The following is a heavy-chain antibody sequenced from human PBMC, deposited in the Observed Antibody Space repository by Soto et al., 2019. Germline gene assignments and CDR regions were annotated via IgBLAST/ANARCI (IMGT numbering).Heavy chain of an antibody. J-gene: IGHJ3*02. CDR3: ARDEYCSGGSCIAFDI. Sequence: GASVKVSCKASGYTFTSYGISWVRQAPGQGLEWMGWISAYNGNTNYAQKLQGRVTMTTDTSTSTAYMELRSLRSDDTAVYYCARDEYCSGGSCIAFDIWGQGTMVTVSS. D-gene: IGHD2-15*01. CDR1: GYTFTSYG. V-gene: IGHV1-18*01. CDR2: ISAYNGNT.